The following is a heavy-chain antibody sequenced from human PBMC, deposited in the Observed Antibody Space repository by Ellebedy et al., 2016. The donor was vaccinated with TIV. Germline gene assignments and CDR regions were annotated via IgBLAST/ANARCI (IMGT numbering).Heavy chain of an antibody. D-gene: IGHD1-7*01. Sequence: GGSLRLSCAASELTVSSNYMSWVRQAPGKGLEWVSVIFIDNTTHYADSVKGRFTISRDNSKNTLYIQMNSLRAEDTAMYYCARETFNDVDLDLWGLFDIWGQGTMVTVSS. CDR3: ARETFNDVDLDLWGLFDI. CDR1: ELTVSSNY. V-gene: IGHV3-66*01. J-gene: IGHJ3*02. CDR2: IFIDNTT.